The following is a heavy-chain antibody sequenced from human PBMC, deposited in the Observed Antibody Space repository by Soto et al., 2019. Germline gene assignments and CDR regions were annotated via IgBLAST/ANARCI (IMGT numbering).Heavy chain of an antibody. D-gene: IGHD3-16*01. Sequence: GGSLRLSCAASGFTFSSYAMHWVRQAPGKGLEWVAVISYDAGNKYYPDSVKGRFSISRDNSRNTLYLQMNSLRAEDTAVYYCAKDYTQTSDYGYYFDYWRQGALVTVSS. V-gene: IGHV3-30*04. CDR2: ISYDAGNK. CDR3: AKDYTQTSDYGYYFDY. J-gene: IGHJ4*02. CDR1: GFTFSSYA.